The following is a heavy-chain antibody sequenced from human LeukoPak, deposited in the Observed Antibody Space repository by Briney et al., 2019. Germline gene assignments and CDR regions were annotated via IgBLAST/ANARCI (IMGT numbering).Heavy chain of an antibody. J-gene: IGHJ6*02. CDR3: ARDLDGMDV. CDR1: GFTFSSYA. Sequence: LGGSLRLSCAASGFTFSSYAMHWVRQAPGKGLEWVAVISYDGSNKYYADSVKGRFTISRDNSKNTLYLQMNSLRAEDTAVYYCARDLDGMDVWGQGTTVTVSS. CDR2: ISYDGSNK. V-gene: IGHV3-30-3*01.